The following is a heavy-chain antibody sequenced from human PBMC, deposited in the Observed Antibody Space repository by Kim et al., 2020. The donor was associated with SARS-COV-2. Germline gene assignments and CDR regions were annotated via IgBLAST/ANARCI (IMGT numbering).Heavy chain of an antibody. CDR2: ISSTSRNN. Sequence: GGSLRLSCAASGFTFSRYSINWVRRAPGKGLEWIIYISSTSRNNYYADSVKGRFTVSRDNAENSVYLQMDSLTDEDTAIYYCARVWRRGYTVDYWAQETPDPVPS. J-gene: IGHJ4*02. CDR1: GFTFSRYS. D-gene: IGHD2-15*01. V-gene: IGHV3-48*02. CDR3: ARVWRRGYTVDY.